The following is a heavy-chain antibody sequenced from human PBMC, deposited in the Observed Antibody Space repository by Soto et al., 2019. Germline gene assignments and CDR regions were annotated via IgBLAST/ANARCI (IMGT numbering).Heavy chain of an antibody. V-gene: IGHV3-30*18. D-gene: IGHD6-13*01. Sequence: GGSLRLSCAASGFTFSSYGMHWVRQAPGKGLEWVAVISYDGSNKYYADSVKGRFTISRDNSKNTLYLQMNSLRAEDTAVYYCAKARSSWSQETEFDYWGQGTLVTVSS. CDR3: AKARSSWSQETEFDY. CDR2: ISYDGSNK. CDR1: GFTFSSYG. J-gene: IGHJ4*02.